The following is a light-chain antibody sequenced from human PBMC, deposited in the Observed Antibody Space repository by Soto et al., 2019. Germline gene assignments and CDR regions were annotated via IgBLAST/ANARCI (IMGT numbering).Light chain of an antibody. CDR2: KAS. CDR3: QQYNNWPLT. CDR1: QTISSW. J-gene: IGKJ4*01. V-gene: IGKV1-5*03. Sequence: DIQMTQSPSTLSGSVGDRVTVTCRSSQTISSWLAWYQQKPGKAPKLLIYKASTLTSGVPSRFSGSGSGTQFTLTLSSLQRYGFAVFYCQQYNNWPLTLGGGTK.